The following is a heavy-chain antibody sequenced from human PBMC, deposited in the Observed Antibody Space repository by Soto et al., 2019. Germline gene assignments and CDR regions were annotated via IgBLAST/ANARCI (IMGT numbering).Heavy chain of an antibody. V-gene: IGHV3-11*01. CDR1: GFTFSDYY. Sequence: GGSLRLSCAASGFTFSDYYMSWISQAPGKGLEWLSHISGSGSTRYYADSGKGRLTISRDNAKNSLYLQMNSLSAEDTAVYYCGRDPNSNYADYWGQGTLVTVSS. D-gene: IGHD1-7*01. J-gene: IGHJ4*02. CDR3: GRDPNSNYADY. CDR2: ISGSGSTR.